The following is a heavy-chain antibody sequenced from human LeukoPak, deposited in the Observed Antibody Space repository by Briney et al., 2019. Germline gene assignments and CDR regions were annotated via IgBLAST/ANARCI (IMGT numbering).Heavy chain of an antibody. D-gene: IGHD1-26*01. CDR1: GFTFSSYA. Sequence: QSGGSLRLSCAASGFTFSSYAMSWVRQAPGKGLEWVSAISGSGGSTYYADSVKGRFTISRDNSKNTLYLQMNSLRAEDTAVYYCAIHSHSGSYYGVTPDFGYWGQGTLVTVSS. J-gene: IGHJ4*02. CDR2: ISGSGGST. V-gene: IGHV3-23*01. CDR3: AIHSHSGSYYGVTPDFGY.